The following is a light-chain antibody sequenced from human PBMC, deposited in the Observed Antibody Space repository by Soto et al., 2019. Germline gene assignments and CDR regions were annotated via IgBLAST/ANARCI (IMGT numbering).Light chain of an antibody. J-gene: IGKJ5*01. CDR3: QQRNSYPIT. V-gene: IGKV1-9*01. CDR1: QGIRNY. CDR2: TAS. Sequence: DINMTQSPSTMSASVGDIVTITCRASQGIRNYLAWYQKKTGKAPNLLIHTASTLQSGVPSRFRGSGYGTELTITISSMQTEDFETYYCQQRNSYPITFGHGTRLEI.